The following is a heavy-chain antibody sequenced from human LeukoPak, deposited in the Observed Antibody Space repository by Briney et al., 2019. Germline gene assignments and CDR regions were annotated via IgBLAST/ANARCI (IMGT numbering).Heavy chain of an antibody. Sequence: LQTLSLTGAISGDSVSRDSVAWNWIRQSPSRGLEWLGRTYYRSTWYNDYAVSVKGRITVNPDTSKNQFSLRLNSVTPEDTAVYYCARGTGWPQFDYWGQGTLVTVSS. CDR3: ARGTGWPQFDY. CDR1: GDSVSRDSVA. CDR2: TYYRSTWYN. V-gene: IGHV6-1*01. D-gene: IGHD6-19*01. J-gene: IGHJ4*02.